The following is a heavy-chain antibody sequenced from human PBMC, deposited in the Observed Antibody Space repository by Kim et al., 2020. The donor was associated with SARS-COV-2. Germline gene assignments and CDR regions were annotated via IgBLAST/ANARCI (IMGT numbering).Heavy chain of an antibody. CDR1: GGSFSGYY. V-gene: IGHV4-34*01. Sequence: SETLSLTCAVYGGSFSGYYWSWIRQPPGKGLEWIGEINHSGSTNYNLSLKSRVTISVDTSKNQFSLKLSSVTAAGTAVYYCARWTKTFDYWGQGTLVTAS. D-gene: IGHD2-8*01. CDR2: INHSGST. J-gene: IGHJ4*02. CDR3: ARWTKTFDY.